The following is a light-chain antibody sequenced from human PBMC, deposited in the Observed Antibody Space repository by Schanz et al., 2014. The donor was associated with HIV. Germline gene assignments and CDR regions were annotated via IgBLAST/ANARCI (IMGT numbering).Light chain of an antibody. V-gene: IGLV2-23*02. CDR1: SSDVGGYNY. J-gene: IGLJ2*01. Sequence: QSALTQPASVSGSPGQSITVSCTGTSSDVGGYNYVSWYQQHPGKAPQLMIYEVTKRPSGVSDRFSGSKSGNTASLTIFGLQAEDEADYYCCSYARRSTVLFGGGTKLTVL. CDR2: EVT. CDR3: CSYARRSTVL.